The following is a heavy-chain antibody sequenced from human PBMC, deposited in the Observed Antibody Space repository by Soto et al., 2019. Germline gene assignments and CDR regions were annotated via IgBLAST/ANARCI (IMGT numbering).Heavy chain of an antibody. J-gene: IGHJ4*02. Sequence: EVQLVESGGGLVQPGGSLRLSCAASGFTFSSYWMSWVRQAPGKGLEWVANIKQDGSEKYYVDSVKGRFTISRDNAKNSLYLQMNSLRAEDTAVYYCARAFIGGYSYGDDYWGQGTLVTVSS. CDR3: ARAFIGGYSYGDDY. D-gene: IGHD5-18*01. V-gene: IGHV3-7*01. CDR1: GFTFSSYW. CDR2: IKQDGSEK.